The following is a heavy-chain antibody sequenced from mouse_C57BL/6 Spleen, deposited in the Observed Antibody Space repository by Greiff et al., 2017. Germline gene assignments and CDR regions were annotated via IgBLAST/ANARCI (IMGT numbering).Heavy chain of an antibody. J-gene: IGHJ4*01. CDR1: GYTFTSYW. V-gene: IGHV1-59*01. CDR2: IDPSDSYT. Sequence: VQLQQPGAELVRPGTSVKLSCKASGYTFTSYWMHWVKQRPGQGLEWIGVIDPSDSYTNYNQKFKGKATLTVDTSSSTAYMQLSSLTSEDSAVYYCAPYYYGSSPRDYWGQGTSVTVSS. D-gene: IGHD1-1*01. CDR3: APYYYGSSPRDY.